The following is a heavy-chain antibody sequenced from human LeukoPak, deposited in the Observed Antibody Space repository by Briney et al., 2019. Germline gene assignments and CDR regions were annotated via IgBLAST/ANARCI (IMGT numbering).Heavy chain of an antibody. J-gene: IGHJ4*02. D-gene: IGHD3-22*01. V-gene: IGHV3-73*01. CDR3: TSRIVVHLDY. CDR2: IRSKANSYAT. CDR1: GFTFSGSA. Sequence: GGSLRLSCAASGFTFSGSAMHWDRQASGKGLEWVGRIRSKANSYATAYAASVKGRFTISRDDSKNTAYLQMNSLKTEDTAVYYCTSRIVVHLDYWGQGTLVTVSS.